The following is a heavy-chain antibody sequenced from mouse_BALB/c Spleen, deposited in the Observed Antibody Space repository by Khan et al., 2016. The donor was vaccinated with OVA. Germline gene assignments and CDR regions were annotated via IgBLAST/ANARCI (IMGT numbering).Heavy chain of an antibody. Sequence: QVQLQQSGADLVRPGTSVKLSCKASGFTFTRYCMHWIKQRPGKGLEWMGAIFPGDGDTNYTQNFKGKATFTADTSSSTAYMQLTSVESEDSAVDYWARHYGHSLDYWGQGTTVTVSS. CDR1: GFTFTRYC. D-gene: IGHD2-1*01. V-gene: IGHV1-87*01. CDR3: ARHYGHSLDY. CDR2: IFPGDGDT. J-gene: IGHJ2*01.